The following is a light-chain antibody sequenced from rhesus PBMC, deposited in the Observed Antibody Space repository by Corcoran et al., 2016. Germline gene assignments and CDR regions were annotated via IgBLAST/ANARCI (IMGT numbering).Light chain of an antibody. CDR1: QSLVYRDGKTY. CDR3: MQGTHSPYS. Sequence: DVVLTQSPLSLPVTLGQPASVSCRSSQSLVYRDGKTYLSWLQQKPGQPPRRLIYQVSNRDSGVPDRFSGSGAGTDCTLTISRVEAEDVGVYYCMQGTHSPYSFGQGTKVEIK. V-gene: IGKV2S9*01. J-gene: IGKJ2*01. CDR2: QVS.